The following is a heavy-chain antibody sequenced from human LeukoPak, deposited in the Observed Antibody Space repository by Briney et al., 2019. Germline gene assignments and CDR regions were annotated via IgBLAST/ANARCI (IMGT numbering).Heavy chain of an antibody. Sequence: ASVKVSCKASGYTFTSYAMHWVRQAPGQRLEWMGWINAGNGNTKYSQKFQGRVTITRDTSASTAYIELSSLRSEDTAMYFCARETISDAFDIWGQGTMVTVSS. D-gene: IGHD3-3*01. CDR3: ARETISDAFDI. CDR2: INAGNGNT. CDR1: GYTFTSYA. J-gene: IGHJ3*02. V-gene: IGHV1-3*01.